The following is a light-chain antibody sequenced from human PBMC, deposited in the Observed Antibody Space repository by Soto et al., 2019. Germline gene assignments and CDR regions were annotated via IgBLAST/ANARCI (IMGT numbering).Light chain of an antibody. CDR2: EGF. CDR3: CSYAGRSTWDVV. J-gene: IGLJ2*01. CDR1: SSDVGGSGL. Sequence: QSALTQPASVSGSPGQSITISCTGTSSDVGGSGLVSWYQFHPGKAPKLLIFEGFKRPSGVSNRLSGSKSGRTASLTISGLQAEDEADYYCCSYAGRSTWDVVFGGGNKLTVL. V-gene: IGLV2-23*01.